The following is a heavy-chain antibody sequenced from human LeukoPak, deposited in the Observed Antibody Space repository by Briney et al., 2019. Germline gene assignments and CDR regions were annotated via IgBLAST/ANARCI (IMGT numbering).Heavy chain of an antibody. V-gene: IGHV4-39*07. Sequence: SETLSLTCTVSGGSISSSNYYWGWIRQPPGKGLEWIGSIYYSGSTYYNPSLKSRVTISVDTSKNQFSLKLSSVTAADTAVYYCARTHVIASIDYWGQGTLVTVSS. D-gene: IGHD2-21*01. CDR2: IYYSGST. CDR3: ARTHVIASIDY. J-gene: IGHJ4*02. CDR1: GGSISSSNYY.